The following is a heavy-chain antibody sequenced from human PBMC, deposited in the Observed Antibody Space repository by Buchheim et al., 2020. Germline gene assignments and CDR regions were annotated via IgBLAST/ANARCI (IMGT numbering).Heavy chain of an antibody. J-gene: IGHJ2*01. CDR3: ARDRSTVTLYWYFDL. V-gene: IGHV3-30-3*01. Sequence: QVQLVESGGGVVQPGRSLRLSCAASGFTFSSYAIHWVRQAPGKGLEWVAVISYDGFNKYYADSVEGRFTISRDNSKNTLYLQMNSLRAEDTAVYYCARDRSTVTLYWYFDLWGRGTL. CDR2: ISYDGFNK. CDR1: GFTFSSYA. D-gene: IGHD4-17*01.